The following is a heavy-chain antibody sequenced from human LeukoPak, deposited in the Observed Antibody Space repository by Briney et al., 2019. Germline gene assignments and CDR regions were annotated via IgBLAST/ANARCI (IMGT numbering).Heavy chain of an antibody. V-gene: IGHV4-4*09. D-gene: IGHD3-22*01. CDR1: GDSVSSYY. CDR3: ASLIVTPYWYFDL. Sequence: SETLSLTCTVSGDSVSSYYWGWIRRSPGKGLECLGYISTSGSTNYHPSLKSRVAISVDTSNNQFSLKLRSVTAADTAVYYCASLIVTPYWYFDLWGRGTLVTVSS. CDR2: ISTSGST. J-gene: IGHJ2*01.